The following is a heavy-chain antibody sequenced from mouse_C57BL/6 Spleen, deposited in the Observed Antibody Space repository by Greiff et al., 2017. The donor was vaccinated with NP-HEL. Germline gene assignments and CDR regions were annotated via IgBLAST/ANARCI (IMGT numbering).Heavy chain of an antibody. CDR1: GYSITSGYY. D-gene: IGHD2-4*01. Sequence: VQLQESGPGLVKPSQSLSLTCSVTGYSITSGYYWNWIRQFPGNKLEWMGYISYDGSTNYNPSLKNRISITRYTSKNQFFLKLNSVTTEDTATYYCARRGLRQDDWFAYWGQGTLVTVSA. V-gene: IGHV3-6*01. J-gene: IGHJ3*01. CDR3: ARRGLRQDDWFAY. CDR2: ISYDGST.